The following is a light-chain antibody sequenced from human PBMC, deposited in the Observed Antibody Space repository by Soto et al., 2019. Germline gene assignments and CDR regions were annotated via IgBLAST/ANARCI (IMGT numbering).Light chain of an antibody. CDR3: QQYDSSDRT. CDR1: QSVRSSF. J-gene: IGKJ2*01. CDR2: AAS. V-gene: IGKV3-20*01. Sequence: EIVLTQSPGTLSLSPGERATLSCRASQSVRSSFLAWYQQKPGQAPRLLIYAASSRATGIPDRFSGSGSGTAFTLTISRLEPEDFAVYYCQQYDSSDRTFGQGSKLEIK.